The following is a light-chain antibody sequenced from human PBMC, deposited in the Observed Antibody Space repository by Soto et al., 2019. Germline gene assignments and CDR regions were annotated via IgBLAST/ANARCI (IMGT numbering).Light chain of an antibody. CDR2: KTS. J-gene: IGKJ4*01. CDR1: QSTKNW. CDR3: QQYNSYSSLT. V-gene: IGKV1-5*03. Sequence: DLQMTQSPSTLSASEGDRVTITCRASQSTKNWLAWYQQKPGKAPKLLIYKTSSLKSGVPSRFSGSGSGTEFTLTISSLQPDDFATYYCQQYNSYSSLTFGGGTKVEIK.